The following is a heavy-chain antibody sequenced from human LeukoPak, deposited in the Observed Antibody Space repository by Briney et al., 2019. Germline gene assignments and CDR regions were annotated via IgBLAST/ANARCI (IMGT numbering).Heavy chain of an antibody. CDR2: IKQDGSEK. CDR3: ARVQGITIFGVVWGGDAFDI. CDR1: GFTFSSYA. J-gene: IGHJ3*02. D-gene: IGHD3-3*01. V-gene: IGHV3-7*01. Sequence: PGGSLRLSCAASGFTFSSYAMSWVRQAPGKGLEWVANIKQDGSEKYYVDSVKGRFTISRDNAKNSLYLQMNSLRAEDTAVYYCARVQGITIFGVVWGGDAFDIWGQGTMVTVSS.